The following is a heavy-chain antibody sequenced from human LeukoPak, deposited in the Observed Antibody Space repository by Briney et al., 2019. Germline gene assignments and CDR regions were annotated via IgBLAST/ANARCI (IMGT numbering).Heavy chain of an antibody. D-gene: IGHD2-2*01. CDR3: ARDSGAIVLVPAAY. CDR1: GCTFSSYA. J-gene: IGHJ4*02. Sequence: SEKVSCKASGCTFSSYAISWVRQAPGQGLERMGGIIPIFGTANYAQKFQGRVTITADASTSTAYMELRSLRSEDTAVYYCARDSGAIVLVPAAYRGQGTLVTVSS. CDR2: IIPIFGTA. V-gene: IGHV1-69*01.